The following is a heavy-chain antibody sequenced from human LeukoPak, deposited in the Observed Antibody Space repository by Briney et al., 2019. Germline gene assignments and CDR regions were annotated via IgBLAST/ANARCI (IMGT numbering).Heavy chain of an antibody. D-gene: IGHD3-22*01. CDR3: AREATYYYDSSGYPGAY. CDR1: GGSFSGYY. V-gene: IGHV4-34*01. CDR2: INHSGST. Sequence: PSETLSLTCAVYGGSFSGYYWSWIRQPPGKGLEWIGEINHSGSTNYNPSLKSRVTISVDTSKNQFSLKLSSVTAADTAVYYCAREATYYYDSSGYPGAYWGQGTLVTVSS. J-gene: IGHJ4*02.